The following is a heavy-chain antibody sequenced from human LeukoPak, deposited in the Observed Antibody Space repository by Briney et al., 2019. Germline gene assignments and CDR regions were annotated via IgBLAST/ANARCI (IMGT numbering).Heavy chain of an antibody. V-gene: IGHV3-74*01. CDR1: GFTLSDYW. J-gene: IGHJ4*02. Sequence: GGSLRLSCAASGFTLSDYWMHWVRQAPGKGLVWVSRINSDGSRIIYADSVKGRFTISRDNAKNTVYLQMNSLRADDTAVYFCARAPQIGFSDFDKNYWGQGTLVTVSS. CDR3: ARAPQIGFSDFDKNY. D-gene: IGHD5-12*01. CDR2: INSDGSRI.